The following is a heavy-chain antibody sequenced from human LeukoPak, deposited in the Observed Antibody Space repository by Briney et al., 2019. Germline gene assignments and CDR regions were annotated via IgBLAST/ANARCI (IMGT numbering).Heavy chain of an antibody. J-gene: IGHJ4*02. CDR3: ARDLEDIVVVPAASGVH. Sequence: SVKVSCKASGYTFTSYYMHWVRQAPGQGLEWMGRIIPILGIANYAQKFQGRVTITADKSTSTAYMELSSLRSEDTAVYYCARDLEDIVVVPAASGVHWGQGTLVTVSS. D-gene: IGHD2-2*01. CDR1: GYTFTSYY. V-gene: IGHV1-69*04. CDR2: IIPILGIA.